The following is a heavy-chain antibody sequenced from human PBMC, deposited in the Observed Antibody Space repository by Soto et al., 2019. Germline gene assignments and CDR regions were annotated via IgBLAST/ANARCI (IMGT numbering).Heavy chain of an antibody. Sequence: QVQLLQSGAEVKKPGSSVRVSCEASGGTFRTYAISWVRQAPGQGLEWMGEIIPIFGTVNYAQKFQGIVTITAYESTTKVYMDLRSLRSEDTAVYYCAKGAVAGTPTSYYYYGMDVLGQGTTVTVSS. CDR3: AKGAVAGTPTSYYYYGMDV. CDR2: IIPIFGTV. D-gene: IGHD6-19*01. V-gene: IGHV1-69*12. J-gene: IGHJ6*02. CDR1: GGTFRTYA.